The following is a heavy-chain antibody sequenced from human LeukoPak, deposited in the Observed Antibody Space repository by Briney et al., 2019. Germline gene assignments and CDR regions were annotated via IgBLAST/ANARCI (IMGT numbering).Heavy chain of an antibody. CDR3: ARGGVSYFNFDY. Sequence: PSETLSLTCTVSGGSISSSSYYWGWIRQPPGKGLEWIGSIYYSGSTNYNPSLKSRVTISVDTSKNQFSLKLSSVTAADTAVYYCARGGVSYFNFDYWGQGTLVTVSS. CDR1: GGSISSSSYY. D-gene: IGHD1-26*01. V-gene: IGHV4-39*07. CDR2: IYYSGST. J-gene: IGHJ4*02.